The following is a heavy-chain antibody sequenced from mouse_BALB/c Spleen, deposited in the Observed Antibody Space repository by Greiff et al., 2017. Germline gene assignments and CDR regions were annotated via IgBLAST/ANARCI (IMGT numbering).Heavy chain of an antibody. J-gene: IGHJ4*01. V-gene: IGHV5-17*02. CDR2: ISSGSSTI. Sequence: DVMLVESGGGLVQPGGSRKLSCAASGFTFSSFGMHWVRQAPEKGLEWVAYISSGSSTIYYADTVKGRFTISRDNPKNTLFLQMTSLRSEDTAMYYCARGDPYYGSSYAMDYWGQGTSVTVSS. CDR3: ARGDPYYGSSYAMDY. CDR1: GFTFSSFG. D-gene: IGHD1-1*01.